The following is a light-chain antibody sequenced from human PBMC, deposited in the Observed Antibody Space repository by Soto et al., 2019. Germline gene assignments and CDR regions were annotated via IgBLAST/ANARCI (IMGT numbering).Light chain of an antibody. Sequence: VLTKAVSGSGVAGRCLRISCTEKSSEVWSYNLVSWYQQHPGKAPKLMIYEVSKRPSGVSNRFSGSKSGNTASLTISGLQAEDEADYYCCSYAGSSTSFYVFGTGTKVTVL. CDR3: CSYAGSSTSFYV. CDR2: EVS. CDR1: SSEVWSYNL. V-gene: IGLV2-23*02. J-gene: IGLJ1*01.